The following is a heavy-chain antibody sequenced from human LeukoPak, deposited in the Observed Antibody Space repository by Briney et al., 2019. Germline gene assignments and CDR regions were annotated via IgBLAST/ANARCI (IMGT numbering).Heavy chain of an antibody. CDR3: ARGLGYSSSCYSAGGDY. CDR2: MRRDGNEI. Sequence: PGGSLRLSCSASGFTFSTYWMSWVRQAPGKGLEWVANMRRDGNEIYYLDSVRGRFTISRDNSKNTLYLQMNSLRAEDTAVYYCARGLGYSSSCYSAGGDYWGQGTLVTVSS. CDR1: GFTFSTYW. V-gene: IGHV3-7*01. J-gene: IGHJ4*02. D-gene: IGHD6-13*01.